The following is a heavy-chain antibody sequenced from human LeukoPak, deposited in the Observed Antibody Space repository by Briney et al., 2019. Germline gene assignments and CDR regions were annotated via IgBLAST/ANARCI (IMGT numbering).Heavy chain of an antibody. V-gene: IGHV4-34*01. D-gene: IGHD2-2*01. CDR1: GGSFSGYY. Sequence: SETLSLTCAVYGGSFSGYYWSWIRQPPGKGLEWIGEINHSGSTNYNPSLKSRVTISVDTSKNQFSLKLSSVTAADTAVYYCARGPLGYCSSTSCFGRAVVHSPFDYWGQGTLVTVSS. CDR2: INHSGST. J-gene: IGHJ4*02. CDR3: ARGPLGYCSSTSCFGRAVVHSPFDY.